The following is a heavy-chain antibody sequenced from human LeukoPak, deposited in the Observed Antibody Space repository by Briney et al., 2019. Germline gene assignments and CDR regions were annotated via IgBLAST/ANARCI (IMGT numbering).Heavy chain of an antibody. CDR2: IYPGDSET. V-gene: IGHV5-51*01. D-gene: IGHD5-18*01. CDR1: GYTFIRFW. J-gene: IGHJ4*02. Sequence: GESLKISCKGSGYTFIRFWIGWVRQMPGKGLEWMGIIYPGDSETRYSPSFQGQVTISVDKSISTAYLQWSSLKASDIAVYYCATGGIYSSNFDYWGQGTLVTVSS. CDR3: ATGGIYSSNFDY.